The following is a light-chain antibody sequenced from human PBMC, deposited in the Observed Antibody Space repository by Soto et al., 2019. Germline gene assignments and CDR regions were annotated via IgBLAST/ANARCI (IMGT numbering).Light chain of an antibody. Sequence: QSALTQPASVSGSPGQSITISCTGTSSDVGGYNYVSWYQQHPGKAPKLMIYEVSNRPSGVSNRFSGSKSGNTASLTISGLHAADEADYYCSSYTSSRTLVFGGGTKLTVL. CDR1: SSDVGGYNY. J-gene: IGLJ2*01. CDR3: SSYTSSRTLV. V-gene: IGLV2-14*01. CDR2: EVS.